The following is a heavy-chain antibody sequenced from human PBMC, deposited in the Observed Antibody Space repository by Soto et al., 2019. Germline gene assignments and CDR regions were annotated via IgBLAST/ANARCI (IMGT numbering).Heavy chain of an antibody. CDR3: ARGFPYGYSGYDPRYYFDY. CDR2: IYYSGST. CDR1: GGSISSYY. Sequence: QVQLQESGPGLVKPSETLSLTCTVSGGSISSYYWSWIRQPPGKGLEWIGYIYYSGSTNYNPSLKSRVTISVDTSKNQFSLKLSSVTAADTAVFYCARGFPYGYSGYDPRYYFDYWGQGTLVTVSS. V-gene: IGHV4-59*01. J-gene: IGHJ4*02. D-gene: IGHD5-12*01.